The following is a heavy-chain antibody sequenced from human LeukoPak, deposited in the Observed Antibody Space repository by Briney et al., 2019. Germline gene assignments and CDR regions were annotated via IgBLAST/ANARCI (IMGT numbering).Heavy chain of an antibody. D-gene: IGHD6-13*01. CDR1: GFTFSSYA. Sequence: GGSLRLSCAASGFTFSSYAMHWVRQAPRKGLDGVAVISYDGSNKYYADSVKGRFTISRDNSKNTLYLQMNSLRAEDTAVYYCARVLAAAGTSDYWGQGTLVTVSS. J-gene: IGHJ4*02. CDR3: ARVLAAAGTSDY. CDR2: ISYDGSNK. V-gene: IGHV3-30-3*01.